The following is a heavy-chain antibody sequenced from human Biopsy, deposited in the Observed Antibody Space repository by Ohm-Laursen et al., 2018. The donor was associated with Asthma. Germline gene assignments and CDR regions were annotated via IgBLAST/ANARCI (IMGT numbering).Heavy chain of an antibody. D-gene: IGHD2-2*01. Sequence: SSVKVSCKSLGGTFNTYVIRWVRQAPGQRLEWLGGINSVFGTTTYPQKFQDRVPITADDSTSTVYMELSSLRSEDTAVYYCARKAGSCISRTCYSLDFWGQGTLVTVSS. J-gene: IGHJ4*02. V-gene: IGHV1-69*01. CDR2: INSVFGTT. CDR3: ARKAGSCISRTCYSLDF. CDR1: GGTFNTYV.